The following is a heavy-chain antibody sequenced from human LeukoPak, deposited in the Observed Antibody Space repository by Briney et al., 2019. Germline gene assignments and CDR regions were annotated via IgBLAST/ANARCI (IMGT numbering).Heavy chain of an antibody. D-gene: IGHD5-18*01. CDR1: GGTFSSYT. J-gene: IGHJ4*02. CDR2: IIPVIGTA. CDR3: AREARYSYGSGDFDY. Sequence: ASVKVSCKASGGTFSSYTINWVRQAPGQGLEWMGGIIPVIGTANYVQKFQGRVTITADESTSTAYMKLSSLRSEDTAVYYCAREARYSYGSGDFDYWGQGTLVTVSS. V-gene: IGHV1-69*13.